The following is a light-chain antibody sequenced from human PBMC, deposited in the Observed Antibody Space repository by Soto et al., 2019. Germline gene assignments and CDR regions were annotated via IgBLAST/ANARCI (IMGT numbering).Light chain of an antibody. CDR1: HDISTF. J-gene: IGKJ1*01. CDR2: TAS. V-gene: IGKV1-27*01. Sequence: DIQMTQSPSSLSASVGDRVTITCRASHDISTFLAWYQQKQGKVHKLLIYTASTLQSGVPSRFSGSGSGTDFTLTISSLQPEDVATYYCQKYNSAPWTFGQGTKVDIK. CDR3: QKYNSAPWT.